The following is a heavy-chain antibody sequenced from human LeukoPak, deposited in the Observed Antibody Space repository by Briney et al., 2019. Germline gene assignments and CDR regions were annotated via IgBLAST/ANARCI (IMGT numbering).Heavy chain of an antibody. CDR2: INHSGST. CDR1: GGSFSGYY. D-gene: IGHD2-2*01. Sequence: SSETLSLPCAVYGGSFSGYYWSWIRKPPGKGLEWIGEINHSGSTNYNPSLKSRVTISVDTSKNQFSLKLSSVTAADTAMYYCARVVPADYFDYWGQGTLVTVSS. CDR3: ARVVPADYFDY. V-gene: IGHV4-34*01. J-gene: IGHJ4*02.